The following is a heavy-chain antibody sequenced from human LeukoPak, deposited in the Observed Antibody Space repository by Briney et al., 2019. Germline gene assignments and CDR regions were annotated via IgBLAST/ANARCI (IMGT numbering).Heavy chain of an antibody. CDR1: GGSFSGYY. CDR3: ARIRNCSSTSCYSGYFDY. J-gene: IGHJ4*02. CDR2: INHSGST. D-gene: IGHD2-2*01. V-gene: IGHV4-34*01. Sequence: SETLSLTCAVYGGSFSGYYWSWIRQPPGKGLEWIGEINHSGSTNYNPSLKSRVTISVDTSKNQFSLQLSSVTAADTAVYYCARIRNCSSTSCYSGYFDYWGQGTLVTVSS.